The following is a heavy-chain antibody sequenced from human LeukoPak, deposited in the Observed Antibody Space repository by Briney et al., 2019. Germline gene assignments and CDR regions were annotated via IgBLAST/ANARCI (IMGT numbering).Heavy chain of an antibody. Sequence: GGSLRLSCAASGFTFTTYWMSWVRQLPGKGLEWVANINQDGTEKYYVDSVKGRFTISRDNARDSLYLQMNSLRDDDTSVYFCARDASALYWGRGTLVTVSS. CDR1: GFTFTTYW. CDR2: INQDGTEK. D-gene: IGHD6-19*01. J-gene: IGHJ4*02. CDR3: ARDASALY. V-gene: IGHV3-7*01.